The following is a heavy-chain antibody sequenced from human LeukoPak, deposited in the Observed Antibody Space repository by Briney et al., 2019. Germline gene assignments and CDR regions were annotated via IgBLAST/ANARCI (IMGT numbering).Heavy chain of an antibody. CDR2: IYYSGST. CDR1: GGSISSSSYY. Sequence: SETLSLTCTVSGGSISSSSYYWGWIRQPPGKGLEWIGSIYYSGSTYYNPSLKSRVTISVDTSKNQFSLKLSSVTAADTAVYYCARGVNWIDPWGQGTLVTVSS. D-gene: IGHD6-13*01. J-gene: IGHJ5*02. CDR3: ARGVNWIDP. V-gene: IGHV4-39*07.